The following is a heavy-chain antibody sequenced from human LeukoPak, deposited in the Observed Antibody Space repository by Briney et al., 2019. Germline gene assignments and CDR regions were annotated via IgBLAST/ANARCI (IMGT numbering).Heavy chain of an antibody. J-gene: IGHJ4*02. D-gene: IGHD1-26*01. CDR3: AKKRGNYYAAFDH. V-gene: IGHV3-23*01. Sequence: PGGSLRLSCAASGFTFNNYAMTWVRQAPGKGLEWVSVLSGSGGSTYYADSVKGRFTISRDNSKNTLYLQMNSLRAEDTAVYYCAKKRGNYYAAFDHWGQGTLVTVSS. CDR1: GFTFNNYA. CDR2: LSGSGGST.